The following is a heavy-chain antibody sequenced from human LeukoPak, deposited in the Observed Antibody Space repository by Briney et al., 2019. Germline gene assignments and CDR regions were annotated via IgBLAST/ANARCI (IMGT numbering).Heavy chain of an antibody. Sequence: PGGSLRPSCAASGFTFSNYAMSWVRQAPGKGLEWVSAIRGSGTSTYYADSVKGRFTISRDNSKNTLYLQMNSLRADDTAVYYCAKVTDYGSGTYYNRGFDYWGQGSLVTVSS. J-gene: IGHJ4*02. CDR2: IRGSGTST. CDR1: GFTFSNYA. V-gene: IGHV3-23*01. D-gene: IGHD3-10*01. CDR3: AKVTDYGSGTYYNRGFDY.